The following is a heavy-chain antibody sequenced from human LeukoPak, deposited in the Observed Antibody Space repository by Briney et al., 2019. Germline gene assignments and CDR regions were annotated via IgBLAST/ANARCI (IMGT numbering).Heavy chain of an antibody. D-gene: IGHD3-3*01. Sequence: GGSLRLSCAASGFTFSSYSMNWVRQAPGKGLEWVSAISGSGGSTYYADSVKGRFTISRDNSKNTLYLQMNSLRAEDTAVYYCAKDITIFGVVIEDAFDIWGQGTMVTVSS. CDR3: AKDITIFGVVIEDAFDI. CDR2: ISGSGGST. J-gene: IGHJ3*02. CDR1: GFTFSSYS. V-gene: IGHV3-23*01.